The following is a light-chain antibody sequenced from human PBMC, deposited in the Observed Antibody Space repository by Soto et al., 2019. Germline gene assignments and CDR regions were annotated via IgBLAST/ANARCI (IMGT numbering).Light chain of an antibody. CDR1: QTISSW. V-gene: IGKV1-5*01. CDR2: AAS. J-gene: IGKJ1*01. CDR3: QQYNSYSWT. Sequence: DIQMTQSPSTLSGSVGDRVTITCRASQTISSWLAWYQQKPGKAPKSLIYAASTLESGVPSRFSGSRSGTEFTLTISSLQPDDFATYYCQQYNSYSWTFGQGTKVDIK.